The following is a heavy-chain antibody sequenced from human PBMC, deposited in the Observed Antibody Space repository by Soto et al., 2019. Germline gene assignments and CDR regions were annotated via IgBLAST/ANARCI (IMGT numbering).Heavy chain of an antibody. Sequence: GESLKISRQTSLYRFTTYLIASVRQMPGKGLECMGVVYPADSDTTHSPSFQGHVTISADRSSRTAFLQWSSLKAADTAVYYCARGLKGNYIMNWLDTGGQGTLVTVSS. V-gene: IGHV5-51*01. J-gene: IGHJ5*02. D-gene: IGHD3-10*01. CDR1: LYRFTTYL. CDR3: ARGLKGNYIMNWLDT. CDR2: VYPADSDT.